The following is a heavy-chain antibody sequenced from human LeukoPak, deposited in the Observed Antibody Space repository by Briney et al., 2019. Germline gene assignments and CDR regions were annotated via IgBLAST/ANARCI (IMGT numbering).Heavy chain of an antibody. CDR1: GFTFSSYW. J-gene: IGHJ3*02. CDR2: INSDGSST. CDR3: ARDKYQLRMTDDAFDI. Sequence: GGSLRLSCAASGFTFSSYWMHWVRQAPGKGLVWVSRINSDGSSTSYADSVKGRFTLSRDNAKNTLYLQMNSLRAEDTAVYYCARDKYQLRMTDDAFDIWGQGTMVTVSS. V-gene: IGHV3-74*01. D-gene: IGHD2-2*01.